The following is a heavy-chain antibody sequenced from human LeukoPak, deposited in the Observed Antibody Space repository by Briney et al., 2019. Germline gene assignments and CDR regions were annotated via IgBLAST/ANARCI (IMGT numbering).Heavy chain of an antibody. Sequence: GGSLRLSCAASGFTFSDYYMSWIRQAPGKGLEWVSYISSSGSTIYYADSVKGRFTISRDNAKNSLYLQMNSMRAEDTAVYYCARDPRRNPLDYWGQGTLVTVSS. V-gene: IGHV3-11*01. D-gene: IGHD1-14*01. CDR3: ARDPRRNPLDY. CDR2: ISSSGSTI. CDR1: GFTFSDYY. J-gene: IGHJ4*02.